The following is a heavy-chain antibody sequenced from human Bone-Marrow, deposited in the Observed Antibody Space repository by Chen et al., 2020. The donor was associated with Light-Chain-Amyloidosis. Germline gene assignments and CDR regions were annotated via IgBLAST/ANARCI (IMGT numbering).Heavy chain of an antibody. CDR2: IYYSGST. CDR3: ARLYCSGGSCRYCYYYMDV. J-gene: IGHJ6*03. CDR1: GGSISSSSYY. Sequence: QLQLQESGPGLVKPSETLSLTCTVSGGSISSSSYYWGWIRQPPGKGLEWIGSIYYSGSTYYNPSLKSRVTISVDTSKNQFSLKLSSVTAADTAVYYCARLYCSGGSCRYCYYYMDVWGKGTTVTVSS. D-gene: IGHD2-15*01. V-gene: IGHV4-39*01.